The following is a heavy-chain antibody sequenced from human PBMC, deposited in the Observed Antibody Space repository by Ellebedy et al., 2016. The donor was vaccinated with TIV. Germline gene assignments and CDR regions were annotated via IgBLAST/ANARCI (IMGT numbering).Heavy chain of an antibody. J-gene: IGHJ4*02. V-gene: IGHV3-48*04. CDR2: ITSSSTKI. CDR1: GFTFSSYN. D-gene: IGHD4-17*01. CDR3: SRADYGDYDNY. Sequence: GGSLRLSXAASGFTFSSYNMNWMRQAPGKGLEWLSYITSSSTKIHYADSVKGRFTISRDNAKNSLYLQMNSLRVEDTAVYYCSRADYGDYDNYWGQGTLVTVSS.